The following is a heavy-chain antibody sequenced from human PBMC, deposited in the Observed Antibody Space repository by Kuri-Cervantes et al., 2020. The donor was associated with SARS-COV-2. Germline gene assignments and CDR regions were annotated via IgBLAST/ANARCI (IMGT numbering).Heavy chain of an antibody. J-gene: IGHJ3*02. Sequence: GGSLRLSCAASGFTFSSYWMSWVRQAPGKGLEWVAVISYDGGNKYYADSVKGRFTISRDNSKNTLYLQMNSLRAEDTAVYYCARDGSSITIFGVVPKDAFDIWGQGTMVTVSS. CDR2: ISYDGGNK. CDR3: ARDGSSITIFGVVPKDAFDI. V-gene: IGHV3-30-3*01. D-gene: IGHD3-3*01. CDR1: GFTFSSYW.